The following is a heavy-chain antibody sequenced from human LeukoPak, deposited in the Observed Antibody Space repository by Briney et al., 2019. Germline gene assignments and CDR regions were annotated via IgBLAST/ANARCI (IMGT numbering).Heavy chain of an antibody. V-gene: IGHV1-18*01. Sequence: GASVKVSCKASGYTFTSDGISWVRQAPGQGLEWMGWISAYNGNTNYTQKLQGRVTTTTDTSTSTAYMELRSLRSDDTAVYYCARDHYAVTDNYYYYGMDVWGQGTTVTVSS. CDR1: GYTFTSDG. J-gene: IGHJ6*02. D-gene: IGHD1-14*01. CDR2: ISAYNGNT. CDR3: ARDHYAVTDNYYYYGMDV.